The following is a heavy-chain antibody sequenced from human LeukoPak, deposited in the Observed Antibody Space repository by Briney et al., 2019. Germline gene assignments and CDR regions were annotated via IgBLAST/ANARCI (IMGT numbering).Heavy chain of an antibody. D-gene: IGHD5-18*01. CDR2: IVGDSTDT. CDR3: EADPDTTMAFDC. Sequence: SVKVSCKASGFTFTSSSIQWIRQARGQRLEWIGWIVGDSTDTYYAQRFQERVTIARDMSTSTAYLEPSSLRSEDTAVYYCEADPDTTMAFDCWGQGTLVTVSS. CDR1: GFTFTSSS. J-gene: IGHJ4*02. V-gene: IGHV1-58*02.